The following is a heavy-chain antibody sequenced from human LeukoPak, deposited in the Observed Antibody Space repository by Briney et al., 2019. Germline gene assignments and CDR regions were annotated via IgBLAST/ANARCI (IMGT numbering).Heavy chain of an antibody. CDR1: AFTFSSYA. J-gene: IGHJ4*02. Sequence: GGALRLSCAASAFTFSSYAMGWVRQAPGKGLEWVSTISNSDGRTYYVDSVKGRFTISRDNSENPLYLQMNSLRAEDTAVYYCAKATGYLLWGQGTLVIVSS. D-gene: IGHD1-14*01. CDR2: ISNSDGRT. V-gene: IGHV3-23*01. CDR3: AKATGYLL.